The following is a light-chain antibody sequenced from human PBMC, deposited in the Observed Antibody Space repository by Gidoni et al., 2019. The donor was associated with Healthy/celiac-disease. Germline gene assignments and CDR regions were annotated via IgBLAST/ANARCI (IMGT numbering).Light chain of an antibody. CDR2: GAS. CDR1: QSVSSNY. V-gene: IGKV3-20*01. J-gene: IGKJ1*01. Sequence: EIVLTQSPGTLSLSPGERATLSCRASQSVSSNYLAWYQQKPGQAPRLLIYGASSRATGFPHRFSGGGAGTDFTLTISRLEAEEVAVYYCQQYGSSPPWPFGQGTKVEIK. CDR3: QQYGSSPPWP.